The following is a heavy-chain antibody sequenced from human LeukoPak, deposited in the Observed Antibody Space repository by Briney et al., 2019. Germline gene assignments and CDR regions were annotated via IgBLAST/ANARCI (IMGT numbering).Heavy chain of an antibody. V-gene: IGHV4-39*07. CDR1: DDSLNIHTYY. CDR2: IYYGGST. CDR3: ARDELYGGYDYFPYSRGMDV. Sequence: SETLSLTCTVSDDSLNIHTYYWGWLRQPPGKGLEWIGSIYYGGSTYYNPSLKSRVTISIARSKNQFSLKLKSVTAADTAGYYCARDELYGGYDYFPYSRGMDVWGQGTTVTVSS. J-gene: IGHJ6*02. D-gene: IGHD5-12*01.